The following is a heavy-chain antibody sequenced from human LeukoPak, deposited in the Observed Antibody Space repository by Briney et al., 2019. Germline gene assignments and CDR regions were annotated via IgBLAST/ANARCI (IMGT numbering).Heavy chain of an antibody. J-gene: IGHJ4*02. V-gene: IGHV1-69*04. CDR1: GYTFTSYG. CDR2: IIPILGIA. D-gene: IGHD3-22*01. CDR3: ARDLRADRYYYDSSRKPTLDY. Sequence: SVKVSCKASGYTFTSYGISWVRQAPGQGLEWMGRIIPILGIANYAQKFQGRVTITADKSTSTAYMELSSLRSEDTAVYYCARDLRADRYYYDSSRKPTLDYWGQGTLVTVSS.